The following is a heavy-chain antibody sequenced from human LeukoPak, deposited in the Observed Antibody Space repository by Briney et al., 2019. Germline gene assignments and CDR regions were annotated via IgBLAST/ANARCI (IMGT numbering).Heavy chain of an antibody. CDR1: GFSLNTSAVG. D-gene: IGHD6-19*01. CDR2: IYWHDGK. Sequence: SGPTLVKPTQTLTLTCTFSGFSLNTSAVGVGWIRQPPGRALEWLVTIYWHDGKRYSPSLKSRFTITKDTSKNQVVLTMANMDPVDTATYYCAHSHSSYWHYAFDIWGQGTMVTVSS. CDR3: AHSHSSYWHYAFDI. V-gene: IGHV2-5*01. J-gene: IGHJ3*02.